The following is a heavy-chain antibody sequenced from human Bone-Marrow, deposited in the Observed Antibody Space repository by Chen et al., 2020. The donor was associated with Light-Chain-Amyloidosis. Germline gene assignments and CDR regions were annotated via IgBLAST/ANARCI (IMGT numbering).Heavy chain of an antibody. V-gene: IGHV3-33*01. J-gene: IGHJ5*02. Sequence: QVQLVESGGGVVQPGRSLRLSCAASGFTFSSYGMHWVRQAPGKGLEGVAVICYDGSNKYYADSVKGRFTISRDNSKNTLYLQMNSLRAEDTAVYYCARDFQRYYDFWSESFDPWGQGTLVTVSS. CDR3: ARDFQRYYDFWSESFDP. CDR1: GFTFSSYG. D-gene: IGHD3-3*01. CDR2: ICYDGSNK.